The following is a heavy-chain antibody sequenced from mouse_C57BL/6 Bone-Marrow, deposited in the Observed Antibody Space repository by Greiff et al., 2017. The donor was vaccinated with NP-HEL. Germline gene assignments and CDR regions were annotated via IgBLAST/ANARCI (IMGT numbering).Heavy chain of an antibody. CDR3: ARGDTVVATNDAMDY. Sequence: DVMLVESGGGLVKPGGSLKLSCAASGFTFSDYGMHWVRQAPEKGLEWVAYISSGSSTIYYADTVKGRFTISRDNAKNTLFLQMTSLRSEDTAMYYCARGDTVVATNDAMDYWGQGTSVTVSS. D-gene: IGHD1-1*01. V-gene: IGHV5-17*01. CDR2: ISSGSSTI. J-gene: IGHJ4*01. CDR1: GFTFSDYG.